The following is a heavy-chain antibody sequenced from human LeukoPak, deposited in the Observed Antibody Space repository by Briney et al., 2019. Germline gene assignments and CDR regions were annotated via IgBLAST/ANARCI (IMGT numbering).Heavy chain of an antibody. CDR2: ISGSSSTI. D-gene: IGHD6-19*01. V-gene: IGHV3-48*02. J-gene: IGHJ4*02. Sequence: GGSLRLSCAASGFTFSTYSMNWARQAPGKGLEWVSYISGSSSTIYYADTVKGRFTISRDNAQNSLYLQMNSLRDEDTAFYYCARTRGWYRDYFDYWGQGTLVTVSS. CDR3: ARTRGWYRDYFDY. CDR1: GFTFSTYS.